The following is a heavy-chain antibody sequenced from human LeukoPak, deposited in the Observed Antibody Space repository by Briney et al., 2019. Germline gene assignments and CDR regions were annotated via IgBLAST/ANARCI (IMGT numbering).Heavy chain of an antibody. CDR2: TNHSGST. D-gene: IGHD3-3*01. V-gene: IGHV4-34*01. Sequence: SETLSLTCAVYGGSFSGYYWSWIRQPPGKGLEWIGETNHSGSTNYNPSLKSRVTISVDTSKNQFSLKLSSVTAADTAVYYCARNELRFLEWLPKYNWFDPWGQGTLVTVSS. CDR3: ARNELRFLEWLPKYNWFDP. CDR1: GGSFSGYY. J-gene: IGHJ5*02.